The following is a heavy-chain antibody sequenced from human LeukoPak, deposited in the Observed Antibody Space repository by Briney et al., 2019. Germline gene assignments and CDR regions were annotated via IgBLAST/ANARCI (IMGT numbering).Heavy chain of an antibody. Sequence: ASVKVSCKVSGYTLTELSMHWVRQAPGKGLEWMGGFDPEDGETIYAQKFQGRVTMTEDTSTDTAYMELSSLRSEDTAVYYCVRDNPRCCGVIPSNIDDYWGQGTLVTVSS. D-gene: IGHD2/OR15-2a*01. CDR2: FDPEDGET. CDR3: VRDNPRCCGVIPSNIDDY. CDR1: GYTLTELS. J-gene: IGHJ4*02. V-gene: IGHV1-24*01.